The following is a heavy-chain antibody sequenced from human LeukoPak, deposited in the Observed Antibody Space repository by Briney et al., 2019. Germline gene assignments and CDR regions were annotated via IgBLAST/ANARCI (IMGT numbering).Heavy chain of an antibody. V-gene: IGHV4-59*08. D-gene: IGHD3-10*02. Sequence: SETLSLTCTVSGGAISSYDWSWIRQPPGKGLEWIGYIYYSGSTNYNPSLHSRVTIPVDTSKNQFSLKPSSVTAADPAVYYCAEPGITMIGGVWGKGTTVTISS. CDR2: IYYSGST. CDR3: AEPGITMIGGV. J-gene: IGHJ6*04. CDR1: GGAISSYD.